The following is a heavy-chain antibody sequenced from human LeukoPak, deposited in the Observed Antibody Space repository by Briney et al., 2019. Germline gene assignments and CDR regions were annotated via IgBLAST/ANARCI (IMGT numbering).Heavy chain of an antibody. CDR1: GFTVSSNY. V-gene: IGHV3-53*05. Sequence: GGSLRLSCAASGFTVSSNYMSWVRQAPGKGLEWVSVIYSGGSTYYADSVKGRFTISRDNSKNTLYLQMNSLRSDDTAVYYCAREHDYGDYTGASHFWGQGTMVTVSS. J-gene: IGHJ3*01. CDR3: AREHDYGDYTGASHF. CDR2: IYSGGST. D-gene: IGHD4-17*01.